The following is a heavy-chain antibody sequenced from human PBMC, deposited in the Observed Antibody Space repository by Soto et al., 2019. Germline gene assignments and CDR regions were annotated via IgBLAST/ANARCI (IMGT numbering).Heavy chain of an antibody. D-gene: IGHD1-1*01. V-gene: IGHV3-30*18. CDR1: GFAFSCFG. Sequence: TGGSLRLSCVASGFAFSCFGMHLVRQAPGKVLEWVAFISHDGSKKKFVDSVKGRFTISRDDSGNTLYLQMNSLRADDTAVYFCTKDWNDANYDYGTDVWGQGTTVTV. J-gene: IGHJ6*02. CDR2: ISHDGSKK. CDR3: TKDWNDANYDYGTDV.